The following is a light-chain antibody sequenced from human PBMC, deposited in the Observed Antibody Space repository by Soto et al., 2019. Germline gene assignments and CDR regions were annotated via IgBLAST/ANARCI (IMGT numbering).Light chain of an antibody. CDR3: QQYNNWPLT. V-gene: IGKV3-11*01. CDR2: DAS. J-gene: IGKJ3*01. Sequence: EIVLTQSPATLSLSPGERATLSCRASQSVSSYLAWYQQKPGQAPRLLMYDASNRATGIPARFSGSGSGTDFTLTISSLEPEDFAVYYCQQYNNWPLTFGPGTKVDIK. CDR1: QSVSSY.